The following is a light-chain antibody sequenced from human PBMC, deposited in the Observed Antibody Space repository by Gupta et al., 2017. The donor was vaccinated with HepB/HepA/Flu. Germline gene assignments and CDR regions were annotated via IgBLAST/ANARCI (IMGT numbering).Light chain of an antibody. CDR3: MQALQTRLT. J-gene: IGKJ4*01. CDR2: LGS. Sequence: DIVMTQSPLYLPVTPGEPASISCRSSQSLLHSNGYNYLDWYLQKPGQSPRLLIYLGSNRASGVPDRFSGSGSGTDFTLKISRVEAEDVGVYYCMQALQTRLTFGGGTKVEIK. CDR1: QSLLHSNGYNY. V-gene: IGKV2-28*01.